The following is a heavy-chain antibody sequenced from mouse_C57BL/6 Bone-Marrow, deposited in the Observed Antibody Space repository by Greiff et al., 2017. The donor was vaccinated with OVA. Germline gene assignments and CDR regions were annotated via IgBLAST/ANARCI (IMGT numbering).Heavy chain of an antibody. CDR2: IYPGGGYT. CDR1: GYTFTNYW. J-gene: IGHJ1*03. CDR3: ARSHYGSSHWYFDV. D-gene: IGHD1-1*01. Sequence: VKLQQSGAELVRPGTSVKMSCKASGYTFTNYWIGWAKQRPGHGLEWIGDIYPGGGYTNYNEKFKGKATLTADKSSSTAYMQFSSLTSEDSSIYYCARSHYGSSHWYFDVWGTGTTVTVSS. V-gene: IGHV1-63*01.